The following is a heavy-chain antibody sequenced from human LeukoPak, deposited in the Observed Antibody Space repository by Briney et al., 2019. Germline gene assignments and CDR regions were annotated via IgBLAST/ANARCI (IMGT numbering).Heavy chain of an antibody. CDR3: ARPLYYYDSSGYYYLDY. CDR2: IKPNSGGT. Sequence: ASVKVSCKASGYTFTGYYMHWVRQAPRQGLEWMGWIKPNSGGTNYAQKFQGRVTMTRDTSISTAYMELSRLRSDDTAVYYCARPLYYYDSSGYYYLDYWGQGTLVTVSS. V-gene: IGHV1-2*02. CDR1: GYTFTGYY. D-gene: IGHD3-22*01. J-gene: IGHJ4*02.